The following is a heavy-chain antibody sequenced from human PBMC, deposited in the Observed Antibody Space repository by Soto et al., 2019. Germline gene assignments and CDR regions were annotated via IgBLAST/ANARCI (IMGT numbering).Heavy chain of an antibody. Sequence: SETLSLTCVVSVGSISSGGYSWSWIRQPPGKGLEWIGYIYHSGSTYYNPSLKSRVTISVDRSKNQFSLKLSSVTAADTAVYYCARVPDRWGQGTLVTVSS. CDR3: ARVPDR. CDR1: VGSISSGGYS. J-gene: IGHJ5*02. D-gene: IGHD2-2*01. CDR2: IYHSGST. V-gene: IGHV4-30-2*01.